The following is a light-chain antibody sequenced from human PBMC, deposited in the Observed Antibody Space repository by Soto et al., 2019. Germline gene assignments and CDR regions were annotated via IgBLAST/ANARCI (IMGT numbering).Light chain of an antibody. CDR1: QGIKND. CDR3: LQDYNYPLT. CDR2: AAS. Sequence: AIQMTQSPSSLSASIGDRVTITCRASQGIKNDLGWYQQKPGKAPNLLIYAASTLQSGVPSRFSGSGSGTDFTLTISSLQPEDFATYYCLQDYNYPLTFGGVTKVEIK. J-gene: IGKJ4*01. V-gene: IGKV1-6*01.